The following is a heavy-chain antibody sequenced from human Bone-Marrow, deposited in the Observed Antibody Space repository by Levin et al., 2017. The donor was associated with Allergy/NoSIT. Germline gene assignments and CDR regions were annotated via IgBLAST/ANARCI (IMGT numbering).Heavy chain of an antibody. Sequence: PGGSLRLSCVVSGFTFDDYAMQWVRQAPGKGLEWVSGISWNSDTMTYADSVKGRFTISRDNGKNSLYLQMNSLRPEDTALYYCAKGGPTVVTPAFDSWGQGTLVTVSS. J-gene: IGHJ4*02. CDR3: AKGGPTVVTPAFDS. CDR1: GFTFDDYA. D-gene: IGHD4-23*01. CDR2: ISWNSDTM. V-gene: IGHV3-9*01.